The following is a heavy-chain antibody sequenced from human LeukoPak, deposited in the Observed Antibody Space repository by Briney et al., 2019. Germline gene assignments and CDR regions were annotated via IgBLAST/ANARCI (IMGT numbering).Heavy chain of an antibody. D-gene: IGHD4-17*01. Sequence: ASVRVSCKASGYTFTSYGITWVRQAPGQGLEWMGWISAYNGNTNYAQKLQGRVTMTTDTSTSTAYMELRSLRSDDTAVYYCARDDDYGDYGMDVWGQGTTVTVSS. CDR2: ISAYNGNT. CDR1: GYTFTSYG. V-gene: IGHV1-18*01. CDR3: ARDDDYGDYGMDV. J-gene: IGHJ6*02.